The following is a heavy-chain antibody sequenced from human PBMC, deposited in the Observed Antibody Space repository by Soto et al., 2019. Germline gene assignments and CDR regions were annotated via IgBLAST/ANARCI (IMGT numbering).Heavy chain of an antibody. V-gene: IGHV3-43*01. D-gene: IGHD3-22*01. CDR2: ISWDGGST. J-gene: IGHJ4*02. CDR3: ALEGSSGYYVFDY. Sequence: GGSLRLSCAASGFTFDDYTMHWVRQAPGKGLEWVSLISWDGGSTYYADSVKGRFTISRDNSKNSLYLQMNSLRTADNALYYCALEGSSGYYVFDYWGQGTLVTVSS. CDR1: GFTFDDYT.